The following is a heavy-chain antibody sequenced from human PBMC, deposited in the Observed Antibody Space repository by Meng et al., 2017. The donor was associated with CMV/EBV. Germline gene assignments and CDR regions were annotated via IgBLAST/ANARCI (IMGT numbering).Heavy chain of an antibody. CDR3: ARERGDDSGYNFDS. D-gene: IGHD3-22*01. Sequence: QGQLQESGPVLVKPLETLSLPGSVSGGFFSGFFWTWIRQPAGKGLEWIGRIYSTGGTNYNPSFESRVTISLDGSNNQFSLKLNSVTAADTAIYYCARERGDDSGYNFDSWGQGTLVTVS. V-gene: IGHV4-4*07. J-gene: IGHJ4*02. CDR2: IYSTGGT. CDR1: GGFFSGFF.